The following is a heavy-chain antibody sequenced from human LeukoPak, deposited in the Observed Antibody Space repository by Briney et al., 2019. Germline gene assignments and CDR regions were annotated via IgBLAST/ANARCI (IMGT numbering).Heavy chain of an antibody. J-gene: IGHJ5*02. Sequence: ASVKVSCKGSGYTFTGYYIHWVRQAPGQGLEWMGLINPNSGGTNYAQNFQGRVTMTRDTSISTAYMELSRLKSDDTAVYYCGRDLSSSWTNWFDPWGQGTLVTVSS. D-gene: IGHD6-13*01. V-gene: IGHV1-2*02. CDR3: GRDLSSSWTNWFDP. CDR2: INPNSGGT. CDR1: GYTFTGYY.